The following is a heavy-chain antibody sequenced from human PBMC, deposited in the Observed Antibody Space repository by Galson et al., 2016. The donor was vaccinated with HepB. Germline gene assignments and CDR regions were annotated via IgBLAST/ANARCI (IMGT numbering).Heavy chain of an antibody. Sequence: SLRLPCAASGFILSHHWMHWVPHAPGKGLVWVARVHEAGSRVDHADSVRGRFSISRDIAKNTLYLQMNSLRVDDTAVYYCSRDFTGARDSWGQGTLVTVSS. CDR1: GFILSHHW. V-gene: IGHV3-74*01. J-gene: IGHJ4*02. CDR2: VHEAGSRV. CDR3: SRDFTGARDS. D-gene: IGHD7-27*01.